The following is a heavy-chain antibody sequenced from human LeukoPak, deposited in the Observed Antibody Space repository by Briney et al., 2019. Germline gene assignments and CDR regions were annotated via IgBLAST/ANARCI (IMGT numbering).Heavy chain of an antibody. CDR3: AREALGDMVRGAHGGMDV. V-gene: IGHV4-39*07. CDR2: IYCSGST. D-gene: IGHD3-10*01. J-gene: IGHJ6*02. CDR1: GGSISSSSYY. Sequence: SETLSLTCTVSGGSISSSSYYWGWIRQPPGKGLEWIGSIYCSGSTYYNPSLKSRVTISVDTSKNQFSLKLSSVTAADTAVYYCAREALGDMVRGAHGGMDVWGQGTTVTVSS.